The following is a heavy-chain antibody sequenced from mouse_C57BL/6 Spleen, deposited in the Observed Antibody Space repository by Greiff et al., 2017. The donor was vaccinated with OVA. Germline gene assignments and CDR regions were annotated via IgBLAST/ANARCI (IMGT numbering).Heavy chain of an antibody. CDR3: ARPITTGGGFAY. CDR1: GYTFTSYW. D-gene: IGHD1-1*01. CDR2: IHPNSGST. Sequence: QVQLQQPGAELVKPGASVKLSCKASGYTFTSYWMHWVKQRPGQGLEWIGMIHPNSGSTNYNEKFKSKATLTVDKSSSTAYMQLSSLTSEDSAVYYCARPITTGGGFAYWGQGTLVTVSA. J-gene: IGHJ3*01. V-gene: IGHV1-64*01.